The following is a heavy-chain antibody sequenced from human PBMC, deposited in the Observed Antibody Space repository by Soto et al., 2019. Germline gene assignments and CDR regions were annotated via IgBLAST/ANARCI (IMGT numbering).Heavy chain of an antibody. D-gene: IGHD3-9*01. Sequence: QVQLVESGGGVVQPGRSLRLSCAASGFTFSSYAMHWVRQAPGKGLEWVAVISYDGSNKYYADSVKGRFTISRDNSKNTLYLQMNSLRAEDTAVYYCARELTSAYYDYYYYGMDVWGQGTTVTVSS. V-gene: IGHV3-30-3*01. CDR2: ISYDGSNK. CDR3: ARELTSAYYDYYYYGMDV. CDR1: GFTFSSYA. J-gene: IGHJ6*02.